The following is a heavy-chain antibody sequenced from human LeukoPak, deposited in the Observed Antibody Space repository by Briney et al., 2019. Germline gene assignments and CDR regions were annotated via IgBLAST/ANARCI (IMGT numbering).Heavy chain of an antibody. Sequence: SETLSLTCTVSGGSISSYYWGWIRQPPGKGLEWIGRIYYRGRTYYNPSLKSRVTISLDTYKNQFSLKLSSMIAADTAVYYCARSSWLSDPYFDYWGQGTLVTVSS. D-gene: IGHD3-9*01. CDR1: GGSISSYY. V-gene: IGHV4-39*07. CDR2: IYYRGRT. J-gene: IGHJ4*02. CDR3: ARSSWLSDPYFDY.